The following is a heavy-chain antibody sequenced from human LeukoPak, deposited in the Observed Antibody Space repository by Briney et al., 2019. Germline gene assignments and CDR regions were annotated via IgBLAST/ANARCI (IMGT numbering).Heavy chain of an antibody. CDR1: GGTFSSYA. Sequence: SVKVSCKASGGTFSSYAISWVRQAPGQGLEWMGGIIPIFDTANYAQKFQGRVTMTTDTSTSTAYMELRSLRSDDTAVYYCARTGDMVRGRGWYFDLWCRGTLVTVSS. CDR2: IIPIFDTA. J-gene: IGHJ2*01. V-gene: IGHV1-69*05. CDR3: ARTGDMVRGRGWYFDL. D-gene: IGHD3-10*01.